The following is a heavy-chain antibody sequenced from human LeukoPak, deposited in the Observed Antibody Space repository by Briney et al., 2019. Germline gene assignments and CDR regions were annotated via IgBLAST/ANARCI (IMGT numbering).Heavy chain of an antibody. D-gene: IGHD1-14*01. CDR1: GFTFSSYS. V-gene: IGHV3-21*01. CDR3: ARDYRTDYYYYYYMDV. J-gene: IGHJ6*03. Sequence: PGGSLRLSCAASGFTFSSYSMSWVRQAPGKGLEWVSSISSSSSYIYYADSVKGRFTISRDNAKNSLYLQMNSLRAEDTAVYYCARDYRTDYYYYYYMDVWGKGTTVTVSS. CDR2: ISSSSSYI.